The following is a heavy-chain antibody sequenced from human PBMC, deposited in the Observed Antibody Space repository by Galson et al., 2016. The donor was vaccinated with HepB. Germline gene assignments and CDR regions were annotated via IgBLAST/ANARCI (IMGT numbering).Heavy chain of an antibody. V-gene: IGHV1-3*01. J-gene: IGHJ4*02. CDR3: ARLPGFCSHGYCFYDY. Sequence: SVKVSCKASGYTFNNHAIHWVRQAPGQRLEWMGWIDPRNGATQYSQKFQGRVTFTRDTSATTTYMHLSSLISEDTAFYYCARLPGFCSHGYCFYDYWGQGTLVTVSS. CDR2: IDPRNGAT. CDR1: GYTFNNHA. D-gene: IGHD2-15*01.